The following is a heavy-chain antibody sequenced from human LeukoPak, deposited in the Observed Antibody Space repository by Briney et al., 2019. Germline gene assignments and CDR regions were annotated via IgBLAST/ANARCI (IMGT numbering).Heavy chain of an antibody. Sequence: GGSLRLSCAASGFTFSSYAMSWVRQAPGKGLEWVSSISSSSSYIYYADSVKGRFTISRDNAKNSLYLQMNSLRAEDTAVYYCARRGGDSGYDWDYYFDYWGQGTLVTVSS. V-gene: IGHV3-21*01. CDR2: ISSSSSYI. CDR3: ARRGGDSGYDWDYYFDY. D-gene: IGHD5-12*01. CDR1: GFTFSSYA. J-gene: IGHJ4*02.